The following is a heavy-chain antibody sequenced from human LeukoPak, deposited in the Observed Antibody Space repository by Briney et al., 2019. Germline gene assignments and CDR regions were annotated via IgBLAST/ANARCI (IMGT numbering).Heavy chain of an antibody. CDR3: ARVLDSLGYCTNGVCYGDAFDI. Sequence: KSSETLSLTCAVYGGSFSGYYWSWIRQPPGKGLEWIGEINHSGSTNYNPSLKSRVTISVDTSKNQFSLKLSSVTAADTAVYYYARVLDSLGYCTNGVCYGDAFDIWGQGTMVTVSS. CDR1: GGSFSGYY. CDR2: INHSGST. V-gene: IGHV4-34*01. J-gene: IGHJ3*02. D-gene: IGHD2-8*01.